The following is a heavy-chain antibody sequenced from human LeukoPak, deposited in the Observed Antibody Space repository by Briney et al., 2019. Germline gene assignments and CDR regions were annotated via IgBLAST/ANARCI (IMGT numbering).Heavy chain of an antibody. J-gene: IGHJ4*02. D-gene: IGHD4-23*01. V-gene: IGHV3-15*01. Sequence: GGSLRLSCAGSGFNFQYAWMTWVRQAPGKGREWVGRIKSKRDGETTDYAALVKSRFSISRDDSKNTVYLQMNSLRTEDTAVYYCTSLVGSPTYWGQGTLVAVSS. CDR3: TSLVGSPTY. CDR2: IKSKRDGETT. CDR1: GFNFQYAW.